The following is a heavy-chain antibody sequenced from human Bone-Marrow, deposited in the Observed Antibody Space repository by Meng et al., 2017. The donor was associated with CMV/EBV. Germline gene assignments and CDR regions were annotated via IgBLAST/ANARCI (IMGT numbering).Heavy chain of an antibody. Sequence: ETLSLTCAASGFTFSNAWMSWVRQVPGKGPEWVARIKRRVDGGTTDYAAPVKGRFTVSRDDSTTTLYLQMNSLKAEDTAVYYCTTDAALLPYYFTYWGQGTLVPPPQ. CDR3: TTDAALLPYYFTY. V-gene: IGHV3-15*01. D-gene: IGHD3-10*01. J-gene: IGHJ4*02. CDR2: IKRRVDGGTT. CDR1: GFTFSNAW.